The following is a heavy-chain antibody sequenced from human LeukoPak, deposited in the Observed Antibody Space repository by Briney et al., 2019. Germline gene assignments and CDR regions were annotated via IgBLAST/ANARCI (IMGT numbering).Heavy chain of an antibody. CDR1: GGSISSYY. J-gene: IGHJ6*02. V-gene: IGHV4-59*01. Sequence: SETLSLTCTVSGGSISSYYWSWIRQPPGKGLEWIGYIYYSGSTNYNPSLKSRVTISVDTSKNQFSLKLSSVTAADTAVYYCARVNRYYDILTGYYDYYGMDVWGQGTTVTVSS. CDR2: IYYSGST. D-gene: IGHD3-9*01. CDR3: ARVNRYYDILTGYYDYYGMDV.